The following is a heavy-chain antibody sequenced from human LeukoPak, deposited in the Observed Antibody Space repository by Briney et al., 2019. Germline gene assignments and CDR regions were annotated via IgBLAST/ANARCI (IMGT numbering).Heavy chain of an antibody. CDR1: GDSLTIHF. CDR3: ARRMATVTDAFDI. Sequence: SETLSLTCNVSGDSLTIHFWSWIRQTPGKGLKWIGYVFHSGTTNYSPSLKSRVTISLDTSKKQFYLRLASVTAADTAVYYCARRMATVTDAFDIWGRGTMVSVSS. CDR2: VFHSGTT. J-gene: IGHJ3*02. V-gene: IGHV4-59*08. D-gene: IGHD5-24*01.